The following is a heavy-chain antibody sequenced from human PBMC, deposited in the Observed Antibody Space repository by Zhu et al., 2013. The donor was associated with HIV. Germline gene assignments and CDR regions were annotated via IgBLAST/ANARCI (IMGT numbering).Heavy chain of an antibody. J-gene: IGHJ6*02. Sequence: QVQLVQSGAEVKKPGASVKVSCKASGYTFTSYDINWVRQATGQGLEWMGWMNPNSGNTGYAQKFQGRVTMTRNTSISTAYMELSSLRSEDTAVYYCARLGHTGGIYYYYGMDVWGQGTTVTVSS. CDR2: MNPNSGNT. D-gene: IGHD2-8*02. CDR1: GYTFTSYD. V-gene: IGHV1-8*01. CDR3: ARLGHTGGIYYYYGMDV.